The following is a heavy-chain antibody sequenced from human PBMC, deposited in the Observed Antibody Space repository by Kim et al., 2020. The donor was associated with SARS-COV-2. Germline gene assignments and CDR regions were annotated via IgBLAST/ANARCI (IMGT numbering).Heavy chain of an antibody. Sequence: SVKVSCKASGGTFSSYAISWVRQAPGQGLEWMGGIIPIFGTANYAQKFQGRVTITADESTSTAYMELSSLRSEDTAVYYCARGSSGYYYDVDFDYWGQGTLVTVSS. V-gene: IGHV1-69*13. CDR2: IIPIFGTA. CDR3: ARGSSGYYYDVDFDY. J-gene: IGHJ4*02. D-gene: IGHD3-22*01. CDR1: GGTFSSYA.